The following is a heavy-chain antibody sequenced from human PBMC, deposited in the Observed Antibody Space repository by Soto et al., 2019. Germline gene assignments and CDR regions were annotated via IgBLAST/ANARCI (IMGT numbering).Heavy chain of an antibody. D-gene: IGHD5-12*01. J-gene: IGHJ4*02. CDR1: GFTFSSYA. V-gene: IGHV3-23*01. Sequence: PGGSLRLSGVASGFTFSSYAMSWVRQAPGKGLEWVATISERGDSTYSADSGKGRFTISRDNSKNPQYLQMHSLRAQGTAVYYGAKASPVNSGYAPGFDYWGQGTLVTVSS. CDR3: AKASPVNSGYAPGFDY. CDR2: ISERGDST.